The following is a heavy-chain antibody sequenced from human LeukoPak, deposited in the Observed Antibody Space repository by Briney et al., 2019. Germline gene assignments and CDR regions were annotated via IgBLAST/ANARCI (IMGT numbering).Heavy chain of an antibody. D-gene: IGHD6-13*01. CDR2: ISGSGRTI. V-gene: IGHV3-11*01. CDR1: GFTFSDYY. J-gene: IGHJ4*02. Sequence: PGGSLRLSCAASGFTFSDYYMSWIRQAPGKGLEWVSYISGSGRTIYYADSVKGRFTISRDNAKNSLYLQMNSLRAEDTAVYYCAKVFYPAAGTGRVDFPFDFWGQGTLVTVSS. CDR3: AKVFYPAAGTGRVDFPFDF.